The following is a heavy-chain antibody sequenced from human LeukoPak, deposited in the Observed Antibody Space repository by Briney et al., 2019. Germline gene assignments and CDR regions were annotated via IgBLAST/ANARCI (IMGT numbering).Heavy chain of an antibody. CDR3: AKDQAAVVPALYYYMDV. J-gene: IGHJ6*03. Sequence: AGGSLRLSCAASGFTFSSYGMHWVRQAPGKGLEWVAFIRYDGSNKYYADSVKGRFTISRDNSKNTLYLQMNSLRAEDTAVYYCAKDQAAVVPALYYYMDVWGKGTTVTVSS. CDR2: IRYDGSNK. D-gene: IGHD2-2*01. V-gene: IGHV3-30*02. CDR1: GFTFSSYG.